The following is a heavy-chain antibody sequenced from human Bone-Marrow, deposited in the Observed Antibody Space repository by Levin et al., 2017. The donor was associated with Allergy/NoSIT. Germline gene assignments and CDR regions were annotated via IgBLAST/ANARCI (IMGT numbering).Heavy chain of an antibody. CDR3: ARQIYSSGPALDY. D-gene: IGHD6-19*01. V-gene: IGHV4-59*08. J-gene: IGHJ4*02. CDR1: GGSISSYY. CDR2: IYYSGST. Sequence: SCTVSGGSISSYYWSWIRQPPGKGLEWIGYIYYSGSTNYNPSLKSRVTISVDTSKNQFSLKLSSVTAADTAVYYCARQIYSSGPALDYWGQGTLVTVSS.